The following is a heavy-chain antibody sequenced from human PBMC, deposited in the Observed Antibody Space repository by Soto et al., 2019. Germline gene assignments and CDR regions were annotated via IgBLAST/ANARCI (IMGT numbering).Heavy chain of an antibody. V-gene: IGHV3-73*01. D-gene: IGHD4-17*01. CDR3: TRHDDYGDYIDY. CDR1: GFTFSGSA. Sequence: GGSLRLSCAASGFTFSGSAMHWVRQASGKGLEWVGRIRSKANSYATVYAASVKGRFTISRDDSKNTAYLQMNSLKTEDTAVYYCTRHDDYGDYIDYWGQGTLVTVSS. J-gene: IGHJ4*02. CDR2: IRSKANSYAT.